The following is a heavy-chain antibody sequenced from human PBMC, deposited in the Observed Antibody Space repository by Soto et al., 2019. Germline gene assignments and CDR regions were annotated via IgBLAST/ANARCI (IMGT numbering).Heavy chain of an antibody. CDR3: ARDGVYGSLSY. V-gene: IGHV3-13*01. J-gene: IGHJ4*02. CDR2: IGTAGDT. Sequence: GGSLRLSCSASGFTFSSYAMHWVRQATGKGLEWVSAIGTAGDTYYPGSVKGRFTISRENAKNSLYLQMNSLRAGDTAVYYCARDGVYGSLSYWGQGTLVTVSS. CDR1: GFTFSSYA. D-gene: IGHD2-8*01.